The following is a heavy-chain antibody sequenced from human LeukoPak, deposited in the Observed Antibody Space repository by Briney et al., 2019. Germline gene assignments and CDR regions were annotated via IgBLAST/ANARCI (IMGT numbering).Heavy chain of an antibody. J-gene: IGHJ6*03. CDR3: ARGPRGLLWFGESTNFYYYYMDV. CDR2: MNPNSGNT. CDR1: GGTFSSYT. Sequence: ASVKVSCKASGGTFSSYTINWVRQATGQGLEWMGWMNPNSGNTGYAQKFQGRVTITRNTSISTAYMELSSLRSEDTAVYYCARGPRGLLWFGESTNFYYYYMDVWGKGTTVTVSS. D-gene: IGHD3-10*01. V-gene: IGHV1-8*03.